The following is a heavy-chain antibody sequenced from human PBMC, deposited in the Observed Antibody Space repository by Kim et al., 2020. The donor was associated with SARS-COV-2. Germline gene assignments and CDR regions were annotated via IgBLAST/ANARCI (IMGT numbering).Heavy chain of an antibody. J-gene: IGHJ6*02. CDR1: GYTLTELS. D-gene: IGHD3-10*01. V-gene: IGHV1-24*01. CDR3: ATSPRTGSYHYYYYGMDV. CDR2: FDPEDGET. Sequence: ASVKVSCKVSGYTLTELSMHWVRQAPGKGLEWMGGFDPEDGETIYAQKFQGRVTMTEDTSTDTAYMELSSLRSEDTAVYYCATSPRTGSYHYYYYGMDVWGQGTTVTVSS.